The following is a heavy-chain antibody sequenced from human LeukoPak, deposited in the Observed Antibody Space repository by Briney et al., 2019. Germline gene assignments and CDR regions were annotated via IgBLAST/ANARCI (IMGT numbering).Heavy chain of an antibody. J-gene: IGHJ4*02. Sequence: GGSLRLSCAASGFTFSSHWMHWVRQAPGKGLVWVSRINSDGSSTSYADSVKGRFTISRDNAKNTLYLQMNSLRAEDTAVYYCARVSSTRDFDYWGQGTLVTVSS. V-gene: IGHV3-74*01. CDR2: INSDGSST. CDR1: GFTFSSHW. CDR3: ARVSSTRDFDY. D-gene: IGHD6-6*01.